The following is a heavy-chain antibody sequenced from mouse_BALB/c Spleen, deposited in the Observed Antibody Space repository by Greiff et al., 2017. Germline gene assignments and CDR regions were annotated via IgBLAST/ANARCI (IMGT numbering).Heavy chain of an antibody. Sequence: EVMLVESGGGLVKPGGSLKLSCAASGFTFSDYYMYWVRQTPEKRLEWVATISDGGSYTYYPDSVKGRFTISRDNAKNNLYLQMSSLKSEDTAMYYCARGGYPFAYWGQGTLVTVSA. CDR1: GFTFSDYY. V-gene: IGHV5-4*02. D-gene: IGHD2-14*01. CDR3: ARGGYPFAY. J-gene: IGHJ3*01. CDR2: ISDGGSYT.